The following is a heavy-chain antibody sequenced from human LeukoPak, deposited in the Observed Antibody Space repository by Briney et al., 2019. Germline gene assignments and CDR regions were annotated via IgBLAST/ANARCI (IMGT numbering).Heavy chain of an antibody. V-gene: IGHV3-30*18. CDR2: ISYDGSDE. J-gene: IGHJ4*02. CDR3: AKGSGTTWQGYFDY. CDR1: GFTFRTYG. D-gene: IGHD1-1*01. Sequence: GGSLRLSCAASGFTFRTYGMHWVRQAPGKGLEWVAVISYDGSDEYYADSVKVLFTISRDNSKNTLYLQMNNLRAEDTAVYYCAKGSGTTWQGYFDYWGQGTLVTVSS.